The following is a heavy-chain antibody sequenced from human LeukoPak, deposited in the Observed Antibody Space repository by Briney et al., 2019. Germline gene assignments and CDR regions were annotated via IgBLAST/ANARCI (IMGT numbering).Heavy chain of an antibody. D-gene: IGHD7-27*01. CDR3: ARELRNWGNWYFDL. Sequence: SETLSLTCAVYGGSFSGYYWSWIRQPPGKGLEWIGEINHSGSTNYNPSLKSRVTISVDTSKKQFSLKLSSVTAADTGVYYCARELRNWGNWYFDLWGRGTLATVSS. CDR2: INHSGST. CDR1: GGSFSGYY. J-gene: IGHJ2*01. V-gene: IGHV4-34*01.